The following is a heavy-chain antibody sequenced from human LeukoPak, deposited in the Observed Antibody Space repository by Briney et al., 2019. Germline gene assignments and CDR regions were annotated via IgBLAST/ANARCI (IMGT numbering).Heavy chain of an antibody. CDR2: ITSSSSSI. V-gene: IGHV3-48*02. D-gene: IGHD2-21*01. Sequence: GGTLSLSCAASGFPFSRYNMNWVRQAPGKGLEWILYITSSSSSILSAGSVKGRFTISRDNAKISLYLQMNSLRDEDTAIYYCARDRDWAFDIWGQGTMVTVSP. J-gene: IGHJ3*02. CDR1: GFPFSRYN. CDR3: ARDRDWAFDI.